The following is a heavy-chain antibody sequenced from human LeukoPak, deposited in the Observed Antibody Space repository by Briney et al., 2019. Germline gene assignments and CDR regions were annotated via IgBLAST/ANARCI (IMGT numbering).Heavy chain of an antibody. J-gene: IGHJ4*02. V-gene: IGHV3-48*03. Sequence: PGGSLRLSCVASGFTFSSYDLNWVRQAPGKGLEWISYIIISSRNISSADSVWGRFTTSRDNAKNSLFLQMNSLRAEDTAVYYCARGGGSGWYLDYWGQGTLVTVSS. CDR3: ARGGGSGWYLDY. CDR1: GFTFSSYD. CDR2: IIISSRNI. D-gene: IGHD6-19*01.